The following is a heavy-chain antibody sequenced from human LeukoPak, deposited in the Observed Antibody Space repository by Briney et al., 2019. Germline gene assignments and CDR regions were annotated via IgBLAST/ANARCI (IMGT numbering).Heavy chain of an antibody. J-gene: IGHJ4*02. Sequence: GGSLRLSCVASRFPFDVYAMLCVRHSTGKALEWVSGISWNSGSIGYADSVKGRFTISRDNAKNSLYLQMNSLRAEDTALYYCAKDMGGEEATINFDYWGQGTLVTVSS. CDR1: RFPFDVYA. CDR3: AKDMGGEEATINFDY. CDR2: ISWNSGSI. D-gene: IGHD5-12*01. V-gene: IGHV3-9*01.